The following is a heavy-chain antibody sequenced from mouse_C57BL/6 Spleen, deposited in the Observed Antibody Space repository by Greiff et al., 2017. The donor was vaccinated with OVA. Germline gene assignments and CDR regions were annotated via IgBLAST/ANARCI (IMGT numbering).Heavy chain of an antibody. CDR2: IDPSDSYT. V-gene: IGHV1-50*01. J-gene: IGHJ4*01. CDR1: GYTFTSYW. D-gene: IGHD1-1*01. CDR3: ASHAVMDY. Sequence: QVQLQQPGAELVKPGASVKLSCKASGYTFTSYWMQWVKQRPGQGLEWIGEIDPSDSYTNYNQKFKGKATLTVDTSSSTAYMQLSSLTSEDSAVYYCASHAVMDYWGQGTSVTVSS.